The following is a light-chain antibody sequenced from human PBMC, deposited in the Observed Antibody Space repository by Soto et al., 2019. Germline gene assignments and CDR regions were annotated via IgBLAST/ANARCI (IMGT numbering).Light chain of an antibody. Sequence: DIQMTQSPSSLSASVGDRVTITCRASQSISSYLNWYQQKPGKAPKLLIYAASSLQSGVPSRFSGSGSGTEFTLTISSLQPEDFANYYCQQSYSTPQTFGQGTKVEIK. CDR3: QQSYSTPQT. CDR1: QSISSY. J-gene: IGKJ1*01. CDR2: AAS. V-gene: IGKV1-39*01.